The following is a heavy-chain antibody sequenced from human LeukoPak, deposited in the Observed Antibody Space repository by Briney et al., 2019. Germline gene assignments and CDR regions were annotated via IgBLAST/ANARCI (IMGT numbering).Heavy chain of an antibody. D-gene: IGHD1-26*01. Sequence: PGGSLRLSCAASGFTFSSYAMHWVRQAPGKGLEYVSAISSNGGSTYYANSVKGRFTISRDNSKNTLYLQMGSLRAEDMAVYCCARQIVGATWFDPWGQGTLVTVSS. CDR2: ISSNGGST. J-gene: IGHJ5*02. V-gene: IGHV3-64*01. CDR3: ARQIVGATWFDP. CDR1: GFTFSSYA.